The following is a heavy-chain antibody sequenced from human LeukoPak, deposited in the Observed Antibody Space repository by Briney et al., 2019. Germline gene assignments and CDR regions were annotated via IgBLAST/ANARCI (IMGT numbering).Heavy chain of an antibody. Sequence: ASVKVSCKASGYTFTGYYMHWVRQAPGQGLEGMGRINPNSGGTNYAKKFQGRVTMTRDTSISTAYMGLRRLRSDDTAVYYCASFGPREGYYYYFMDVWGKGTTVTVSS. CDR1: GYTFTGYY. CDR2: INPNSGGT. CDR3: ASFGPREGYYYYFMDV. V-gene: IGHV1-2*06. J-gene: IGHJ6*03. D-gene: IGHD1-26*01.